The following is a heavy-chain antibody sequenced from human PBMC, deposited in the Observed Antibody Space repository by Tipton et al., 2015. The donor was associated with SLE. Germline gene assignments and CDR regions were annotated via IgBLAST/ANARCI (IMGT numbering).Heavy chain of an antibody. D-gene: IGHD1-14*01. V-gene: IGHV3-7*01. CDR1: GFTFSSYA. CDR2: MNEDGSAR. Sequence: SLRLSCAASGFTFSSYAMHWVRQAPGKGLEWVVKMNEDGSARHYVDSVRGRFTVSRDNAGNSLYLQMTSLRVEDTAVYYCASADTGRNSFTVWGQGTLVTVSS. J-gene: IGHJ3*01. CDR3: ASADTGRNSFTV.